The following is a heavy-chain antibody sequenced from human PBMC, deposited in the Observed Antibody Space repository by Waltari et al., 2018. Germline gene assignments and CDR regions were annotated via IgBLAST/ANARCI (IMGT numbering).Heavy chain of an antibody. V-gene: IGHV1-24*01. J-gene: IGHJ6*02. CDR2: LGPEEGET. Sequence: QVQLVQSGAEVKKPGASVKVSCTVSGYTLTELSMHWVRQAPGKGLGWMGGLGPEEGETIYGQEIQCRVTMTEDTSTDTGYMELSSLRSEETAVYYGATSYQLLGRGDDYYYGMDVWGQGTMVTVSS. CDR3: ATSYQLLGRGDDYYYGMDV. CDR1: GYTLTELS. D-gene: IGHD2-2*01.